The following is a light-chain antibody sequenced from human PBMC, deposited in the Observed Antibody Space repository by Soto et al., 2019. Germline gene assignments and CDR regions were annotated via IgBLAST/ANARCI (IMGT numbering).Light chain of an antibody. CDR3: QSYESSSLSGFV. CDR2: DVS. J-gene: IGLJ1*01. CDR1: SSDVGAFNY. V-gene: IGLV2-14*03. Sequence: QSVLTQPASVSGSPGQAITISCSGTSSDVGAFNYVSWYQQHPGKAPKLMIYDVSNRPSGVSNRFSGSKSGNTASLTISGLRAEDEADYYCQSYESSSLSGFVFGSGTKVTVL.